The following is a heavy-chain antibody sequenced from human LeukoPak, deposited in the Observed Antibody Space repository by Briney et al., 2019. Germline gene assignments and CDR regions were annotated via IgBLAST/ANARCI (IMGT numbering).Heavy chain of an antibody. Sequence: ASVKVSCKASGYTFTSYDINWVRQATGQGLEWMGWMNPNSGNTGYAQKFQGRVTITRNTSISTAYMELSSLRSEDTAVYFCAKVTVAIFSTRRFDYWGQGTLVTVSS. CDR2: MNPNSGNT. D-gene: IGHD3-3*01. CDR1: GYTFTSYD. CDR3: AKVTVAIFSTRRFDY. V-gene: IGHV1-8*03. J-gene: IGHJ4*02.